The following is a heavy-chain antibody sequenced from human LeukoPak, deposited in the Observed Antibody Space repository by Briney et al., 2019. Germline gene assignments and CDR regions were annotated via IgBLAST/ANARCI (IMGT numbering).Heavy chain of an antibody. CDR2: INSDGSST. CDR1: GFTFSSYW. D-gene: IGHD3-22*01. CDR3: ALPYDSSGYYYFPGY. V-gene: IGHV3-74*01. J-gene: IGHJ4*02. Sequence: GGSLRLSCAASGFTFSSYWMHWVRQAPGKGLVWVSRINSDGSSTSYADSVKGRFTISRDNAKNTLYLQMNSLRAEDTAVYYCALPYDSSGYYYFPGYWGQGTLVTVSS.